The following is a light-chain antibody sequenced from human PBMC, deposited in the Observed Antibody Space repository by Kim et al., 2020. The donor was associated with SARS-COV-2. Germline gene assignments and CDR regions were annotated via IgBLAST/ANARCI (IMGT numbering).Light chain of an antibody. Sequence: SPGEKATISCRTSQTLSSNYLAWYQQKPGQAPRLLIYGASNRATGIPDRFSGSGSETDFTLTISRLDPEDFAMYYCQQYGTSPLTFGGGTKVDIK. CDR1: QTLSSNY. CDR2: GAS. J-gene: IGKJ4*01. CDR3: QQYGTSPLT. V-gene: IGKV3-20*01.